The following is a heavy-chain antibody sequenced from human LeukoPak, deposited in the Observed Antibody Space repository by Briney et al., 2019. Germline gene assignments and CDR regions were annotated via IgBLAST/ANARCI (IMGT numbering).Heavy chain of an antibody. Sequence: ASVKVSCKASGYTFSGYYIHWVRQGHGQGLEWMGWINPNSGTNYAQNFQGRVTMTRDTSISTAYMEPSRLRSDDTAVYYCAREEQHQRGRHFEYWGQGTLVTVSS. CDR1: GYTFSGYY. D-gene: IGHD6-13*01. CDR3: AREEQHQRGRHFEY. V-gene: IGHV1-2*02. CDR2: INPNSGT. J-gene: IGHJ4*02.